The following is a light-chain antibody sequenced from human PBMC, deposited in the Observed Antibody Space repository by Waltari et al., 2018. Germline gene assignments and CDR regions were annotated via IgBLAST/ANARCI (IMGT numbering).Light chain of an antibody. V-gene: IGLV1-47*01. J-gene: IGLJ3*02. CDR3: AAWDDSLSGLV. CDR1: SSNIGSNY. Sequence: QSVLTQPPSASGTPGQKVTISCNGSSSNIGSNYVYWYQQLPGTAPKLLIFKNNPRPSGVPDRFSDSKSGTSASLAINGLRSEDEADYYCAAWDDSLSGLVLGGGTKVTFL. CDR2: KNN.